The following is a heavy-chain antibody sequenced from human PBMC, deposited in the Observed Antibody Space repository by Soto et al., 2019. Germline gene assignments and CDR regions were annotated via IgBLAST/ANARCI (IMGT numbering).Heavy chain of an antibody. D-gene: IGHD5-18*01. CDR1: GGTFSSYT. J-gene: IGHJ6*03. CDR3: ARTTEDTAIVLEYMDV. Sequence: QVQLVQSGAEVKKPGSSVKVSCKASGGTFSSYTISWVRQAPGQGLEWMGRNIPILGIANYAQNFQGRVTITADKSTSTAYMELSSLGSEDTAVYYCARTTEDTAIVLEYMDVWGKGTTVTVSS. V-gene: IGHV1-69*02. CDR2: NIPILGIA.